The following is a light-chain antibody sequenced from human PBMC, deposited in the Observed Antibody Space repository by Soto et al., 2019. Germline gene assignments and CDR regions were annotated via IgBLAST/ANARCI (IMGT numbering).Light chain of an antibody. CDR3: SSYTRSSTL. Sequence: QPVLTQPASVSGSPGQSITISCTGTSSDVGGYKYVSWYQQHPGKAPKLMIYEVRNRPSGVSNRFSGSKSGNTASLTISGLQAEDEADYYCSSYTRSSTLFGGGTKLTVL. CDR1: SSDVGGYKY. V-gene: IGLV2-14*01. J-gene: IGLJ2*01. CDR2: EVR.